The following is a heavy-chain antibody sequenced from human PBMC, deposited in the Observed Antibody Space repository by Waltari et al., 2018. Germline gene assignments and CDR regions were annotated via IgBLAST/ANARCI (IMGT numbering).Heavy chain of an antibody. D-gene: IGHD5-18*01. CDR3: ASPSDTAMGLGGMDV. J-gene: IGHJ6*02. CDR2: INTNTGNP. V-gene: IGHV7-4-1*02. CDR1: VYTFISYV. Sequence: QVHLVHSGSELKKPGAAVRVSCTASVYTFISYVMNWRRPAPGQGLEWMGWINTNTGNPTYAQGFTGRFVFSLDTSVSTAYLQISSLKAEDTAVYYCASPSDTAMGLGGMDVWGQGTTVTVSS.